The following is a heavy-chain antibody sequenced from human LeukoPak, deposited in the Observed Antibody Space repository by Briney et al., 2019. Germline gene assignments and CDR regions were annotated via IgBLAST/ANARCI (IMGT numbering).Heavy chain of an antibody. J-gene: IGHJ5*02. Sequence: ASVKVSCKDSGGTFSSYAINWVRQAPGQGLEWMGWINPNSGGTNYAQKFQGRVTMTWDTSISTAYMELSSLRSDDTAVYYCTSDTYYYDSTGLGHWFDPWGQGTLVTVSS. CDR3: TSDTYYYDSTGLGHWFDP. CDR1: GGTFSSYA. V-gene: IGHV1-2*02. D-gene: IGHD3-22*01. CDR2: INPNSGGT.